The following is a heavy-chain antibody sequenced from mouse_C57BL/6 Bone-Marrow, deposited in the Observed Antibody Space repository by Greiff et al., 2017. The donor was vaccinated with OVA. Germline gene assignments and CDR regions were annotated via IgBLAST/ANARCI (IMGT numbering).Heavy chain of an antibody. Sequence: DVKLVESGEGLVKPGGSLKLSCAASGFTFSSYAMSWVRQTPETRLEWVAYISSGGDYIYYADTVKGRFTSYSDNARNTLYLQMSGLESEDTAMYYCTRDRGRDFDYWGQGTTLTVSS. V-gene: IGHV5-9-1*02. J-gene: IGHJ2*01. CDR1: GFTFSSYA. D-gene: IGHD1-1*01. CDR2: ISSGGDYI. CDR3: TRDRGRDFDY.